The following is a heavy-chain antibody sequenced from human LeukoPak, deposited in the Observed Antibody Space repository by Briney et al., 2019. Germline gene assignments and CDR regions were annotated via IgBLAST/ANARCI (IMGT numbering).Heavy chain of an antibody. Sequence: GGSLRLSCAASGFTFDDYAMHWVRQAPGKGLEWVSGISWNSGSIGYADSVKGRFTIPRDNAKNSLYLQMNSLRAEDTALYYCAKDASSRAYDSSGYRDYWGQGTLVTVSS. CDR1: GFTFDDYA. V-gene: IGHV3-9*01. D-gene: IGHD3-22*01. CDR3: AKDASSRAYDSSGYRDY. CDR2: ISWNSGSI. J-gene: IGHJ4*02.